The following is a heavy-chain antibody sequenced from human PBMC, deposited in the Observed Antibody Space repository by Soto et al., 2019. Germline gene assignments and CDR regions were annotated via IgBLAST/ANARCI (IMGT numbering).Heavy chain of an antibody. CDR2: IYTGDSDT. CDR1: GYSFTSYW. CDR3: ARRAGIGGDGMDV. Sequence: GESLKISCKGSGYSFTSYWIGWVRQVPGKGLEWMGIIYTGDSDTRYSPSFQGQVTISADKSISTAYLQWSSLKASDTAIYYCARRAGIGGDGMDVWGQGTTVTVSS. V-gene: IGHV5-51*01. J-gene: IGHJ6*02. D-gene: IGHD3-10*01.